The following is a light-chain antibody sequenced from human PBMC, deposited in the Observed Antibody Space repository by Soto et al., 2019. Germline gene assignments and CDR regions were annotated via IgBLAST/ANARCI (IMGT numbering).Light chain of an antibody. Sequence: QSALTQPASVSGSPGQSITISCTGTSSDIGTYYLVSWYQQHPGKAPILMIYEATKRPSGVSNRFSGSKSGNTASLTISRLQPEDEADYYCSSYAGSSTFVVFGGGTKLTVL. CDR3: SSYAGSSTFVV. J-gene: IGLJ2*01. V-gene: IGLV2-23*02. CDR2: EAT. CDR1: SSDIGTYYL.